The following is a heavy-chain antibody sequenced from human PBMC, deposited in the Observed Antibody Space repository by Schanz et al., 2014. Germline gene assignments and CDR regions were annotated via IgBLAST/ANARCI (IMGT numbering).Heavy chain of an antibody. D-gene: IGHD1-26*01. CDR2: IKEDGSQK. V-gene: IGHV3-7*01. CDR3: TRDRAYHSFDY. J-gene: IGHJ4*02. CDR1: GFSFSVSW. Sequence: PLVEFGGGLVQPGGSLRLSCEASGFSFSVSWMYWVRQAPGKGLEWVATIKEDGSQKYYLDSVKGRFTISRDNARNSLYLQMTSLRAEDTALYYCTRDRAYHSFDYWGQGTLVTVSS.